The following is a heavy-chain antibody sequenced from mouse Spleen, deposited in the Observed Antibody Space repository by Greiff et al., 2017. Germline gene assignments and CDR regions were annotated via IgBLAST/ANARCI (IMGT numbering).Heavy chain of an antibody. CDR3: ARSCYSNWYFDV. V-gene: IGHV3-3*01. CDR1: GFSINSDCY. CDR2: TFYSGIT. D-gene: IGHD2-5*01. Sequence: EVKLQESGPSLVRPSQTLSLTCTVTGFSINSDCYWIWIRQPPGNKSEYIGYTFYSGITYYNPSLESRTYITRDTSKNQFSLKLSSVTTEDTATYYCARSCYSNWYFDVWGAGTTVTVSS. J-gene: IGHJ1*01.